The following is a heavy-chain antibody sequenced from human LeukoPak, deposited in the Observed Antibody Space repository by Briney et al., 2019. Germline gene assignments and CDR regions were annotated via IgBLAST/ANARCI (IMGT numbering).Heavy chain of an antibody. Sequence: ASVKVSCKASGYTFTSYGISWVRPAPGQGLEWMGWISAYNGNTNYAQKLQGRVTMTTDTSTSTAYMELRSLRSDDTAVYYCARVCSTSCYAAFDIWGQGTMVTVSS. V-gene: IGHV1-18*01. J-gene: IGHJ3*02. CDR1: GYTFTSYG. CDR3: ARVCSTSCYAAFDI. CDR2: ISAYNGNT. D-gene: IGHD2-2*01.